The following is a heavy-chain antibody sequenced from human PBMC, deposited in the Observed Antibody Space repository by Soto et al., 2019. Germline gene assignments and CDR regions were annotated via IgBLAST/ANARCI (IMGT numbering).Heavy chain of an antibody. Sequence: QITLKESGPTLVRPTQTLTLTCTFSGFSLTTSGVGVGWIRQPPGKALEWLAVIYWDDDKRYSSSLKSRLTITKYTSKNQVVLTMTNMYPVDTATYYCAHHPYYGLGSYSFDYWGQGTLVTVSS. CDR2: IYWDDDK. CDR1: GFSLTTSGVG. CDR3: AHHPYYGLGSYSFDY. V-gene: IGHV2-5*02. J-gene: IGHJ4*02. D-gene: IGHD3-10*01.